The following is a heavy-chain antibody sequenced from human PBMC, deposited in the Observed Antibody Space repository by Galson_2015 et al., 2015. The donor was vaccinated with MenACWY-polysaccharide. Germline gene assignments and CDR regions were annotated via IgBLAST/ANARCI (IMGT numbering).Heavy chain of an antibody. CDR3: ARGRYYYYGMDD. CDR2: TYYRSKWYN. CDR1: GDSVSRNSVA. J-gene: IGHJ6*01. V-gene: IGHV6-1*01. Sequence: CAISGDSVSRNSVAWNWIRQSPSRGLEWLGRTYYRSKWYNDYAVSVKSRITINPDTSKNQFSLQLNSVTPEDTAVYYCARGRYYYYGMDDSGHGTTATVSS.